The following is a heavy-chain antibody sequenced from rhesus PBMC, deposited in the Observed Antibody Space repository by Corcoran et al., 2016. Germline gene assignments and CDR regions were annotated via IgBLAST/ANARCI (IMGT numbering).Heavy chain of an antibody. CDR3: AGRHRSTQTFEY. V-gene: IGHV4-173*01. Sequence: QLQLQESGPGLVKPSETLSLSCAVSGGSIRSNWWSWPRQPPGKGLAGIGRISRSGGPTNSNPSCKGRVTISTDTSKNQFSLKLTSVASADTAVYYCAGRHRSTQTFEYWGQGVLVTVSS. CDR2: ISRSGGPT. J-gene: IGHJ4*01. CDR1: GGSIRSNW. D-gene: IGHD1-44*02.